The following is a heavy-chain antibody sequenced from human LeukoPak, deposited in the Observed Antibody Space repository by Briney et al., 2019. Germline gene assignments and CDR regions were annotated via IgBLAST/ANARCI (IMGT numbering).Heavy chain of an antibody. CDR1: GGSFSGYY. Sequence: SETLSLTCAVYGGSFSGYYWSWIRQPPGKGLEWIGEINHSGSTNYNPSLKSRVTISVDTSKNQFSLKLSSVTAADTAVYYCAKRLVGADDAFDIWGQGTMVTVSS. CDR2: INHSGST. D-gene: IGHD1-26*01. J-gene: IGHJ3*02. V-gene: IGHV4-34*01. CDR3: AKRLVGADDAFDI.